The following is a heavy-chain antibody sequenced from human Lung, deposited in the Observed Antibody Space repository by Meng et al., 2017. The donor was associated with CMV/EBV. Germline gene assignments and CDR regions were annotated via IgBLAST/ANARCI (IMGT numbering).Heavy chain of an antibody. V-gene: IGHV3-23*01. J-gene: IGHJ4*02. Sequence: ESXKISXAASGFIFSNYAMSWVRQAPGKGLEWISFMSGSGSMMFYVDSVRGRFTISRDSSKNTLYVQMNSLRAEDTAVYYYAKKGGDGALHYFDYWGQGTLVXVSS. CDR2: MSGSGSMM. D-gene: IGHD3-16*01. CDR3: AKKGGDGALHYFDY. CDR1: GFIFSNYA.